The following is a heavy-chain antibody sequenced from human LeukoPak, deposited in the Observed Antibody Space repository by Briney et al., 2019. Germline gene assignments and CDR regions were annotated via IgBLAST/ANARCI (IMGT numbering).Heavy chain of an antibody. CDR2: ISYDGSNK. D-gene: IGHD6-13*01. J-gene: IGHJ4*02. CDR1: GFAFSNFA. V-gene: IGHV3-30-3*01. Sequence: GGSLRLSCAASGFAFSNFAMHWVRQAPGEGLEWVAVISYDGSNKYYADSVKGRFTISRDNSKNTLYLQMNSLRAEDTAVYYCAREAYSSSWGYFDYWGQGTLVTVSS. CDR3: AREAYSSSWGYFDY.